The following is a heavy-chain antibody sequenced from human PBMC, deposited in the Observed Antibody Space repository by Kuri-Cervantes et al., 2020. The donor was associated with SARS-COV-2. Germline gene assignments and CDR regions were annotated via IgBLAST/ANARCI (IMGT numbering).Heavy chain of an antibody. CDR2: INHSGST. D-gene: IGHD4-17*01. Sequence: GSLRLSCAVYGGSFGGYYWSWIRQPPGKGLEWIGEINHSGSTNYNPSLKSRVTISVDTSKNQFSLKLSSVTAADTAVYYCARRGPTTVTTFTSLAEVGFQHWGLGTLVTVSS. J-gene: IGHJ1*01. V-gene: IGHV4-34*01. CDR3: ARRGPTTVTTFTSLAEVGFQH. CDR1: GGSFGGYY.